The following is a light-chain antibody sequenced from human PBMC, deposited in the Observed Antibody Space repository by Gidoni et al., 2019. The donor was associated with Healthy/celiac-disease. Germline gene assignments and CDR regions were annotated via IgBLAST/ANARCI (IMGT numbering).Light chain of an antibody. CDR2: WAS. V-gene: IGKV4-1*01. CDR3: QQYYSTWT. Sequence: DIVMTQAPDSLAVSLGERATINCKPSQSVLYSSNNKNYLAWYQQKPGQPPKLLIYWASTRESGVPDRFSGSGSGTDFTRTISSLQAEDVAVYYCQQYYSTWTFGQGTKVEIK. J-gene: IGKJ1*01. CDR1: QSVLYSSNNKNY.